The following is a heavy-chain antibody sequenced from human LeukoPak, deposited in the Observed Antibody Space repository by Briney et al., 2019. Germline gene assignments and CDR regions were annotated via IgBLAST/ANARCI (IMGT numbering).Heavy chain of an antibody. V-gene: IGHV1-18*04. J-gene: IGHJ3*02. Sequence: ASVNVSCKASGYIFTDYYMHWVRQAPGQGLEWMGWISAYNGNTNYAQKLQGRVTMTTDTSTSTAYMELRSLRSADTAVYYCARGELLWFGELLDDAFDIWGQGTMVTVSS. CDR2: ISAYNGNT. D-gene: IGHD3-10*01. CDR3: ARGELLWFGELLDDAFDI. CDR1: GYIFTDYY.